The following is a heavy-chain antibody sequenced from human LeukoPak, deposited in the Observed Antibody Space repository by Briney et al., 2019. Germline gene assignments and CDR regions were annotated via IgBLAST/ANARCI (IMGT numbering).Heavy chain of an antibody. CDR3: ARGVKVYYDSSGYLDY. D-gene: IGHD3-22*01. Sequence: GGSLRLSCAASGLTFSSYSMNWVRQAPGKGLEWVSSFSTSSSYIYYADSVKGRFTISRDNAKNSLYLQMNSLRVEDTAVYFCARGVKVYYDSSGYLDYWGQGTLVTVSS. V-gene: IGHV3-21*01. CDR2: FSTSSSYI. CDR1: GLTFSSYS. J-gene: IGHJ4*02.